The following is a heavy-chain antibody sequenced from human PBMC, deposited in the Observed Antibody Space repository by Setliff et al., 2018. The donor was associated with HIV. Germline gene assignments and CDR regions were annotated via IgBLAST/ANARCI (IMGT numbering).Heavy chain of an antibody. Sequence: GGSLRLSCAASGFTFSFYGMHWVRQAPGKGLEWVAFIRYDDSYKFYADSVKGRFTISRDNSKNTLYLQMNSLRADDTAVYYCARGGLDSVFQSFDYWGQGTLVTVSS. CDR2: IRYDDSYK. V-gene: IGHV3-30*02. CDR3: ARGGLDSVFQSFDY. J-gene: IGHJ4*02. D-gene: IGHD2-21*01. CDR1: GFTFSFYG.